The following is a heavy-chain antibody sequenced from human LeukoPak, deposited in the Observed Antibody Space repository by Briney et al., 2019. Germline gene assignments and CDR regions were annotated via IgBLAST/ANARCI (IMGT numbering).Heavy chain of an antibody. D-gene: IGHD3-22*01. CDR1: GFTFSTYT. CDR2: ISGSGGNT. CDR3: AKRGKDSPGYYNYFDS. J-gene: IGHJ4*02. V-gene: IGHV3-23*01. Sequence: GGSLRLSCAASGFTFSTYTMSRVRQAPGKGLEWVSAISGSGGNTYYADSVKGRFTISRDNSKNTVHLQMGGLRGEDTAVYYCAKRGKDSPGYYNYFDSWGQGTLVTVSS.